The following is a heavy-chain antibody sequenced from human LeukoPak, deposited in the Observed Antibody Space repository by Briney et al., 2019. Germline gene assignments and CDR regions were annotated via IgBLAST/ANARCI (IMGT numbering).Heavy chain of an antibody. CDR1: GFTFSRYW. J-gene: IGHJ4*02. V-gene: IGHV3-49*04. CDR3: TPGPAGY. CDR2: IRSKAYGGTT. Sequence: PGGSLRLSCAASGFTFSRYWMHWVRQAPGKGLEWVGFIRSKAYGGTTEYAASVKGRFTISRDDSKSIAYLQMNSLKTEDTAVYYCTPGPAGYWGQGTLVTVSS.